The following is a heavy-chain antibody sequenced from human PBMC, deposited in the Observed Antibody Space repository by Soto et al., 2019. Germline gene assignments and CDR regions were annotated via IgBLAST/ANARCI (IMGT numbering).Heavy chain of an antibody. D-gene: IGHD3-16*02. J-gene: IGHJ6*04. CDR1: VGTFSSYT. Sequence: SVKGYCKAFVGTFSSYTVGCLRQTPRQGLECMGRIIPILGIANYAQKFQGRVTITADKSTSTAYMELSSMRSEDTAVYYCARDIVERTYRVKYYYYDLGVWAEGTAVTVSS. V-gene: IGHV1-69*04. CDR3: ARDIVERTYRVKYYYYDLGV. CDR2: IIPILGIA.